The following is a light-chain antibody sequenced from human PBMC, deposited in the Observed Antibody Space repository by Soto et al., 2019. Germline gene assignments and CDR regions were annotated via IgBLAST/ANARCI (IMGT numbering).Light chain of an antibody. V-gene: IGLV1-44*01. CDR1: SPRIGSNA. Sequence: QSVLTQPPSASGPPGKRATTSCSGSSPRIGSNAVNWYQHIPGTAPKLLIHNNNQRPSGVPDRFSGSKSGTSASLTISGLQSEDEADYYCAAWDGSLSAVLFGGGTKLTVL. J-gene: IGLJ2*01. CDR2: NNN. CDR3: AAWDGSLSAVL.